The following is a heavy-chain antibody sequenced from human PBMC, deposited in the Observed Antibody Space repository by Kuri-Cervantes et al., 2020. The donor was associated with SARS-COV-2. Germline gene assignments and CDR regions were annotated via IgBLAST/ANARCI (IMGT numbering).Heavy chain of an antibody. Sequence: GSLRLSCTVSGDSINIGTYYWGWIRQPPGKGLEWIGTIFQSGTTYYNPSLKSRATISVDTSKTQFSLKLSSVTAADTAVYYCARVDCSAGTCYRRSFDYWGRGTLVTVSS. CDR1: GDSINIGTYY. J-gene: IGHJ4*02. D-gene: IGHD2-15*01. CDR2: IFQSGTT. CDR3: ARVDCSAGTCYRRSFDY. V-gene: IGHV4-39*07.